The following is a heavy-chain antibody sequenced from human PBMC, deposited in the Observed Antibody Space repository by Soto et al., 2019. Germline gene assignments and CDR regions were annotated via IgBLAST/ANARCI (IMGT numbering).Heavy chain of an antibody. CDR3: ASTYSERAAMPGWGKYWFDP. CDR2: IYYSGST. D-gene: IGHD2-2*01. Sequence: SETLSLTCTVSGGSISSYYWSWIRQPPGKGLEWIGYIYYSGSTNYNPSLKSRVTISVDTSKNQFSLKLSSVTAADTAVYYCASTYSERAAMPGWGKYWFDPWGQGTLVTVSS. J-gene: IGHJ5*02. CDR1: GGSISSYY. V-gene: IGHV4-59*01.